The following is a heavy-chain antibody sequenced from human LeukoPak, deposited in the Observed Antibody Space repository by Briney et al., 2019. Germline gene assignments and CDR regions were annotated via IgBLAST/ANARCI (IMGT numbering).Heavy chain of an antibody. D-gene: IGHD4-17*01. J-gene: IGHJ4*02. Sequence: PSETLSLTCTVSGGSISSYYWSWIRQPPGKGLEWIGYIYYSGSTNYNPSLKSRVTISVDTSKNQFSLKLSSVTAADTAVYYCARAYGDYVNYWGRGTLVTVSS. V-gene: IGHV4-59*01. CDR1: GGSISSYY. CDR2: IYYSGST. CDR3: ARAYGDYVNY.